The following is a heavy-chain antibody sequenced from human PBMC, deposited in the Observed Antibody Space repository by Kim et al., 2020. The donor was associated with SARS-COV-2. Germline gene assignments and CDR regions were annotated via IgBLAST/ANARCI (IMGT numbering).Heavy chain of an antibody. CDR3: ARGPPPDYGDSEGWFDP. CDR1: GFTFDDYG. CDR2: INWNGGST. J-gene: IGHJ5*02. Sequence: GGSLRLSCAASGFTFDDYGMSWVRQAPGKGLEWVSGINWNGGSTGYADSVKGRFTISRDNAKNSLYLQMNSLRAEDTALYHCARGPPPDYGDSEGWFDPWGQGTLVTVSS. V-gene: IGHV3-20*01. D-gene: IGHD4-17*01.